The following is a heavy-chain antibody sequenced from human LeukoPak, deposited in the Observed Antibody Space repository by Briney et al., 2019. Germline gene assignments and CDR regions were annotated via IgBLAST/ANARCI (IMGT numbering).Heavy chain of an antibody. Sequence: GGSLRLSCAASGFTFSTYSMNWVRQAPGKGLEWVSSISYGRSDMYYADSLKGRFTISRDNSKNTLYLQMNSLRAEDTAVYYCAKDHDYYDSSGYYPFDYWGQGTLVTVSS. CDR2: ISYGRSDM. CDR3: AKDHDYYDSSGYYPFDY. J-gene: IGHJ4*02. CDR1: GFTFSTYS. D-gene: IGHD3-22*01. V-gene: IGHV3-21*04.